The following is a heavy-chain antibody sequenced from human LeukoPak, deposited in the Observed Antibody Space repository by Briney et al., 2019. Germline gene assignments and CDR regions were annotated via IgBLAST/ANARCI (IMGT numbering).Heavy chain of an antibody. CDR2: IDYSGNT. CDR1: GDSIRSNNYH. J-gene: IGHJ5*02. V-gene: IGHV4-39*01. CDR3: VRRVNTYGGWLDR. D-gene: IGHD5-18*01. Sequence: PSETLSLTCSVSGDSIRSNNYHWGWIRPSPGKGLEWIGTIDYSGNTYYNPSLNSRVTISADTSRNQFSLKLSSVTAADTAIYYCVRRVNTYGGWLDRWGQGALVTVSS.